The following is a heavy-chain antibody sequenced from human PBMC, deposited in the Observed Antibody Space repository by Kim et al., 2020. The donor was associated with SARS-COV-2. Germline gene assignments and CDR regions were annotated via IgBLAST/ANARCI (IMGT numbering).Heavy chain of an antibody. CDR1: GGSFSGYY. V-gene: IGHV4-34*01. J-gene: IGHJ6*02. CDR3: AREGLLWFWELVWGMDF. CDR2: INHSGST. Sequence: SETLSLTCAVYGGSFSGYYWSWIRQPPGKGLEWIGEINHSGSTNYNPSLKSRVTISVNTSKNQFSLKLSTVTAADTAVYYCAREGLLWFWELVWGMDFWGQGTTVTVSS. D-gene: IGHD3-10*01.